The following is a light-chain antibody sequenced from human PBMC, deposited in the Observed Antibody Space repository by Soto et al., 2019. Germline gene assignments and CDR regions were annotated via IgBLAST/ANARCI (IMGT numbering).Light chain of an antibody. CDR3: QQGFSHPRT. V-gene: IGKV1-39*01. CDR1: QNIRSD. J-gene: IGKJ1*01. Sequence: DIQMTQSPSSLSASVGDRVTITCRASQNIRSDLNWYQQKPGKAPKLLISTTSNLQYDVPSRFRGCGSGTDFTLTINNLQPGDFATYFSQQGFSHPRTLGQGTSV. CDR2: TTS.